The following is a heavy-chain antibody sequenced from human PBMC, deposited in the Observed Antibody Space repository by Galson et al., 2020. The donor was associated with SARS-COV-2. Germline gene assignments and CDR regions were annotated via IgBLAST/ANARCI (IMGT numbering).Heavy chain of an antibody. CDR2: IYHSGST. D-gene: IGHD3-22*01. J-gene: IGHJ4*02. Sequence: SETLSLTCAVSGYSISSGYYWGWIRQPPGKGLEWIGSIYHSGSTYYNPSLKSRVTISVDTSKNQFSLKLSSVTAADTAVYYCAGGPDYDSSGYYDYWGQGTLVTVSS. CDR3: AGGPDYDSSGYYDY. V-gene: IGHV4-38-2*01. CDR1: GYSISSGYY.